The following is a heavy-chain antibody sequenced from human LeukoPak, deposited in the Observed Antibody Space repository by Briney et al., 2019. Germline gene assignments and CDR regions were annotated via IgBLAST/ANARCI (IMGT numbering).Heavy chain of an antibody. CDR2: IGTAGDT. CDR3: ARSSSYAIDY. Sequence: TGGSLRLSCAASGFTFSIYDMHWVRQATGRGLEWVSAIGTAGDTYYPGSVKGRFTISRENAKNSLYLQMNSLRAEDTAVYYCARSSSYAIDYWGQGTLVTVSS. D-gene: IGHD6-6*01. V-gene: IGHV3-13*01. CDR1: GFTFSIYD. J-gene: IGHJ4*02.